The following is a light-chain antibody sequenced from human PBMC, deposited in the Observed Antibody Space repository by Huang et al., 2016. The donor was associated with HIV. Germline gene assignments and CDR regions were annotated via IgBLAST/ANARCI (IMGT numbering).Light chain of an antibody. CDR2: DAS. V-gene: IGKV3-11*01. J-gene: IGKJ5*01. Sequence: EIVLTQSPATLSLSPGERATLSCRASQSVSSYLAWYQQKPGQAPRLLIYDASNRATGSPARFSGSGSGTDFTLTISSLEPEDFAVYYCQQRSNWPPDTFGQGTRLEMK. CDR3: QQRSNWPPDT. CDR1: QSVSSY.